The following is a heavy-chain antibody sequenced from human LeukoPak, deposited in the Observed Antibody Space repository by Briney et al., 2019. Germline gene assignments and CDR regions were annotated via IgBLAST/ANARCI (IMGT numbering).Heavy chain of an antibody. J-gene: IGHJ6*02. V-gene: IGHV4-4*02. CDR1: GGSISSSNW. D-gene: IGHD3-16*02. CDR2: IYHSGST. Sequence: SETLSLTCAVSGGSISSSNWWSWVRQPPGKGLEWIGEIYHSGSTNYNPSLKSRVTISVDKSKNQFSLKLSSVTAADTAVYYCARHYDYVWGSYRSPYGMDVWGQGTTVTVSS. CDR3: ARHYDYVWGSYRSPYGMDV.